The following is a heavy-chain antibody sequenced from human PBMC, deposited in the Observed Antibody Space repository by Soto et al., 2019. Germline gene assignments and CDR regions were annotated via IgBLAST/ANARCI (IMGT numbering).Heavy chain of an antibody. CDR3: ARDRSITIFRVVIEFQYYYYGMDV. CDR1: GYTYTSNY. J-gene: IGHJ6*02. Sequence: GASVKPSCKECGYTYTSNYMHWVRQAPKQGLEWMGIINPSGGSTSYAQKFQGRVTMTRDTSTSTVYMELSSLRSEDTAVYYCARDRSITIFRVVIEFQYYYYGMDVWGQGTTVTVSS. V-gene: IGHV1-46*01. CDR2: INPSGGST. D-gene: IGHD3-3*01.